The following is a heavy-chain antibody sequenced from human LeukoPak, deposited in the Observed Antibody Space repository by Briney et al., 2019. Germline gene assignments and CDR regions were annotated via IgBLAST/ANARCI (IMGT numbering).Heavy chain of an antibody. J-gene: IGHJ4*02. CDR1: GGSISSYY. Sequence: SETLSLTCTVSGGSISSYYWSWIRQPAGKGLEWIGRIYTSGSTNYNPSPKSRVTMSVDTSKNQFSLKLSSVTAADTAVYYCARERATGDYVFSFDYWGQGTLVTVSS. D-gene: IGHD4-17*01. CDR3: ARERATGDYVFSFDY. CDR2: IYTSGST. V-gene: IGHV4-4*07.